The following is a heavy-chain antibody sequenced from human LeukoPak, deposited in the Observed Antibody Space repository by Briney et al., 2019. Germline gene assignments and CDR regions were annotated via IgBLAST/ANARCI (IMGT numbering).Heavy chain of an antibody. Sequence: GSSVKVSCKASGGTFSSYAISWVRQAPGQGLEWMGGIIPIFGTANYAQKFQGRVTITADESTSTAYMELSSLRSEDTAVYYCASLGAARPGELDYWGQGTLVTVSS. V-gene: IGHV1-69*01. CDR2: IIPIFGTA. D-gene: IGHD6-6*01. CDR1: GGTFSSYA. CDR3: ASLGAARPGELDY. J-gene: IGHJ4*02.